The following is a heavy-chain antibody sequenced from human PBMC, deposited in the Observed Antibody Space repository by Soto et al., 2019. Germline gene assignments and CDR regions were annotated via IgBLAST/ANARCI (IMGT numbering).Heavy chain of an antibody. D-gene: IGHD6-13*01. V-gene: IGHV3-30-3*01. CDR3: ARTAGGRVRGALDI. CDR2: IPNTENKK. Sequence: QVHLEESGGGVVQPGTSLRLSCVASGFTFSSYGMHWVRQAPGKGLGRVAVIPNTENKKYYADSVKGRFTISRDNSQNTLFLQMDSLMSEDTAMYYCARTAGGRVRGALDIWGQGTMVTVS. CDR1: GFTFSSYG. J-gene: IGHJ3*02.